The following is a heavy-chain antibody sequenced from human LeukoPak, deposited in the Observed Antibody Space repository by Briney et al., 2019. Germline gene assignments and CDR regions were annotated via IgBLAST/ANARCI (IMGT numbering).Heavy chain of an antibody. CDR2: IYYSGST. V-gene: IGHV4-59*01. CDR1: GGSISSYY. D-gene: IGHD3-22*01. J-gene: IGHJ4*02. CDR3: AGVINSSASSGFGL. Sequence: SETLSLTCTVSGGSISSYYWSWIRQPPGKGLEWIGYIYYSGSTNHNPSLKSRVTISVDTSKNQFSLKLSSVTAADTAVYYCAGVINSSASSGFGLWGPGTLGTGSS.